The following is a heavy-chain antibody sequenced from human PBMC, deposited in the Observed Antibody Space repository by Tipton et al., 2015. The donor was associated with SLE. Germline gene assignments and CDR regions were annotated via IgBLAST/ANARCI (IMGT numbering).Heavy chain of an antibody. Sequence: TLSLTCSVSGGSIGDYYWNWIRQPPGKGLEWIGYVFHSGSTNYNPSLKSRVTISVDTSKNQFSLKLSSVTAADTAVYYCARGQCTSCYYYYMDVWGKGTTVTVSS. V-gene: IGHV4-59*12. CDR2: VFHSGST. J-gene: IGHJ6*03. CDR3: ARGQCTSCYYYYMDV. CDR1: GGSIGDYY. D-gene: IGHD2-2*01.